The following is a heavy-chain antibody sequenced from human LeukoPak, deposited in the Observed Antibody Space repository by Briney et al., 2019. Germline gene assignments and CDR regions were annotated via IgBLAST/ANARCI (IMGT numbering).Heavy chain of an antibody. Sequence: GASVNVSCKSSGYTLTCYGISWVRQAPGQGLDWMGCICAYNGNTNYAQKLQGRVTMTTDKSTSTAYMELRSLRSDDTAVYYCARVDGSYRFDYWGQGTLVTVSS. CDR1: GYTLTCYG. D-gene: IGHD1-26*01. V-gene: IGHV1-18*01. CDR3: ARVDGSYRFDY. CDR2: ICAYNGNT. J-gene: IGHJ4*02.